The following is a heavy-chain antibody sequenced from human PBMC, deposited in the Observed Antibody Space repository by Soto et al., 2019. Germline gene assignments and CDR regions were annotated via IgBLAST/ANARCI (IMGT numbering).Heavy chain of an antibody. CDR3: AWSAYNWFDP. J-gene: IGHJ5*02. Sequence: ASVKVSCKASGYTFTSYGISWVRQAPGEGLEWMGWISAYNGNTNYAQKLQGRATMTTDTSTSTAYMELRNLTSDDTAVYYCAWSAYNWFDPWGQGTLVTVSS. CDR2: ISAYNGNT. CDR1: GYTFTSYG. V-gene: IGHV1-18*01.